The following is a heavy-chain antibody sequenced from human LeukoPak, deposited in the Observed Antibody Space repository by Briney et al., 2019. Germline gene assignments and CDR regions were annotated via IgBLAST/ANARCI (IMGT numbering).Heavy chain of an antibody. CDR1: GGSISTYY. CDR2: IHHSGST. Sequence: PSETLSLTCTVSGGSISTYYWSWIRRPPGGGLEWIAYIHHSGSTNYNPSLQRRYTISADTSKNQFSLKLNSVTAADSAVYYCARWILTHDDYGMDVWGQGTTVIDSS. D-gene: IGHD5-12*01. J-gene: IGHJ6*02. CDR3: ARWILTHDDYGMDV. V-gene: IGHV4-59*01.